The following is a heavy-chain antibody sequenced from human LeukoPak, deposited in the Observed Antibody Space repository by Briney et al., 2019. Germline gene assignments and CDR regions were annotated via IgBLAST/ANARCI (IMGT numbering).Heavy chain of an antibody. CDR2: IKSKTDGGTT. CDR3: TTDIPECCGGDCWLGY. D-gene: IGHD2-21*02. CDR1: GFTFSNAW. J-gene: IGHJ4*02. V-gene: IGHV3-15*01. Sequence: KPGGSLRLSCAASGFTFSNAWMSWVRQAPGKGLEWVGRIKSKTDGGTTGYAAPVKGRFTISRDDSKNTLYLQMNSLKTEDTAVYYCTTDIPECCGGDCWLGYWGQGTLVTVSS.